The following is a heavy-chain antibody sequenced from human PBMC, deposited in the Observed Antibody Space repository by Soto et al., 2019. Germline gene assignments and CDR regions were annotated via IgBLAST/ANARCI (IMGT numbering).Heavy chain of an antibody. CDR1: GASISSSGYY. CDR2: IYYSRST. CDR3: ARVATYDSSGYYYVPYYYYYGMDV. Sequence: TLSLTCTVSGASISSSGYYWGWIRQPPGKGLEWIGNIYYSRSTYYNPSLKSRVTISVDTSKNQFSLKLSSVTAADTAVYYCARVATYDSSGYYYVPYYYYYGMDVWGQGTTVTVSS. V-gene: IGHV4-39*07. J-gene: IGHJ6*02. D-gene: IGHD3-22*01.